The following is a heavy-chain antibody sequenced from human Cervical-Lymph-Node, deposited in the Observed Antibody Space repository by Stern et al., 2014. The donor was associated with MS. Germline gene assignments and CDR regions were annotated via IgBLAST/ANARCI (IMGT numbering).Heavy chain of an antibody. CDR1: GFTFGSHA. CDR3: AKPAVARYFDY. J-gene: IGHJ4*02. CDR2: ISYDGSDQ. Sequence: QLQLVESGGGVVQPGRSLRLSCAASGFTFGSHAMHWVRQAPGKGLDWVAVISYDGSDQHYADSVKGRFTISRDNSNNTLYLQMNSLRAEDTAVYYCAKPAVARYFDYWGQGTLVTVSS. D-gene: IGHD6-19*01. V-gene: IGHV3-30-3*02.